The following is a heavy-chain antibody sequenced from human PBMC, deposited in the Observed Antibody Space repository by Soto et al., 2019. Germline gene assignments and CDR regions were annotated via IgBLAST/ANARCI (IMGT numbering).Heavy chain of an antibody. D-gene: IGHD4-17*01. V-gene: IGHV1-2*04. CDR1: GYTFTGHY. J-gene: IGHJ6*02. Sequence: QVQLIQSGAEVKKPGASVKVSCKASGYTFTGHYIHWVRQAPGQGLEWIGWINPNSGGTNLAQKFQGWVTMTRDTSVSTAYMEVIRLRSDDTAIYYCERGGDAFVSSTLWGADKDYGMDVWGQGTTVSVPS. CDR3: ERGGDAFVSSTLWGADKDYGMDV. CDR2: INPNSGGT.